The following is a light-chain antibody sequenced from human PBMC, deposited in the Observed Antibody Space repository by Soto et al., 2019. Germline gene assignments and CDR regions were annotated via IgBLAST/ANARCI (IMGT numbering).Light chain of an antibody. V-gene: IGKV3-15*01. CDR3: QQYNIWPYT. J-gene: IGKJ2*01. CDR1: QSVSSN. CDR2: GAS. Sequence: EILMTQSPATLSVSPGERATLSWRASQSVSSNLAWYKQKPGQHPRLLIYGASNRATDIPGMFSGSGSGTEFTLTISRLQSEYFAVYCCQQYNIWPYTFGPGTKLEIK.